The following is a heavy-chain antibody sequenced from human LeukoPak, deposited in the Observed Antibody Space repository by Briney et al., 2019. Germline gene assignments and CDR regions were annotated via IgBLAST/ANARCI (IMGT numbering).Heavy chain of an antibody. Sequence: GGSLRLSCAASGFTFSSYSMNWVRQAPGKGLEWVSSISTSSSYIHYADSVKGRFTISRDNSKNTLYLQMNSLRAEDTAVYYCSKAPMVATITGGSYYMDVWGKGTTVTVSS. CDR2: ISTSSSYI. J-gene: IGHJ6*03. D-gene: IGHD5-12*01. CDR1: GFTFSSYS. V-gene: IGHV3-21*01. CDR3: SKAPMVATITGGSYYMDV.